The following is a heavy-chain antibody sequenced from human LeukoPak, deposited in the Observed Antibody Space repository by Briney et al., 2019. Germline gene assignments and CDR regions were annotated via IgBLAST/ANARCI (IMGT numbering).Heavy chain of an antibody. CDR2: ISGSGSTK. CDR3: ARAPATYAVSPGAFDV. J-gene: IGHJ3*01. Sequence: PGGSLRLSCAASGFTFSDFFMTWIRQAPGKGLEWVSYISGSGSTKFYADSVKGRFTISRDNAKDSLYLQMGSLRLEDTALYYCARAPATYAVSPGAFDVWGHGTMVTVSS. CDR1: GFTFSDFF. D-gene: IGHD2-8*01. V-gene: IGHV3-11*04.